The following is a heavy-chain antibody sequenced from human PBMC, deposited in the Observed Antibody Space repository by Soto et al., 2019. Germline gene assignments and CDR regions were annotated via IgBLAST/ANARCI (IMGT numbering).Heavy chain of an antibody. V-gene: IGHV4-30-2*01. CDR2: IYHSGST. Sequence: QLQLRESGSGLVKPSQTLSLTCAVSGGSINNDSYSWSWIRQPPGKGLAWIAYIYHSGSTYYNPSLKRRVTISVDRSKNQFSLKLTSVTAADTAVYYCASGMGHVFNDAFDIWGQGTMVTVSS. D-gene: IGHD1-26*01. CDR1: GGSINNDSYS. J-gene: IGHJ3*02. CDR3: ASGMGHVFNDAFDI.